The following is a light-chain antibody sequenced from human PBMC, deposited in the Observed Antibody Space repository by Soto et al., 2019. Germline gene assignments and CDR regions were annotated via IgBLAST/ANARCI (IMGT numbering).Light chain of an antibody. CDR3: AAWDDSLNGPV. CDR1: SSNIGSNR. J-gene: IGLJ3*02. Sequence: QSLLTQPPSASGTPGQRVTISCSGSSSNIGSNRVNWYQQLPGTAPKLLIYSNNQRLSGVPDRFSGSKSGTSASLAISGLQSEDEADYYCAAWDDSLNGPVFGGGTKLTVL. CDR2: SNN. V-gene: IGLV1-44*01.